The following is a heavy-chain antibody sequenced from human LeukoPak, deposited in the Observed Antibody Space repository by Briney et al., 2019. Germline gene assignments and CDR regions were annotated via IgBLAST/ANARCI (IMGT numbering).Heavy chain of an antibody. V-gene: IGHV3-23*01. CDR3: AKDRRITMVRGVIINY. CDR1: GFTFSSYA. CDR2: ISGSGGST. D-gene: IGHD3-10*01. Sequence: GGSLRLSCAASGFTFSSYAMSWVRQAPGKGLGWVSAISGSGGSTYYADSVKGRFTISRDNSKNTLYLQMNSLRAEDTAVYYCAKDRRITMVRGVIINYWGQGTLVTVSS. J-gene: IGHJ4*02.